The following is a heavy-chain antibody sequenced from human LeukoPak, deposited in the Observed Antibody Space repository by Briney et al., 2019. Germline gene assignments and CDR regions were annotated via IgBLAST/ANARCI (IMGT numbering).Heavy chain of an antibody. Sequence: WASVKVSCKASGYPFSSYNIHWVRQAPGQGLEWVGLTGSATSLPQKFRGRATVTRDTSTNTAFMELRSLRFEDTAVYYCATETGSSSWYYWGQGTLVTVSS. V-gene: IGHV1-46*01. CDR3: ATETGSSSWYY. CDR1: GYPFSSYN. D-gene: IGHD6-13*01. J-gene: IGHJ4*02. CDR2: LTGSAT.